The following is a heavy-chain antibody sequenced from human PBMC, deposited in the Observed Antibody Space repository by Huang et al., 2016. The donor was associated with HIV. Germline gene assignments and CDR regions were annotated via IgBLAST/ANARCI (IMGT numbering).Heavy chain of an antibody. J-gene: IGHJ4*02. V-gene: IGHV4-39*06. Sequence: RLQLQESGPGLVKPSDTLSLNCTISGGSIKSRNYYWGWVRQAPGKGLEWIGDIYYSVSPYYNPSLRSRVSLSVDTSKNQVTLKVNAVIAADTAVYYCARRQGSGYYFYFDYWGRGIPVTVSA. D-gene: IGHD3-22*01. CDR1: GGSIKSRNYY. CDR3: ARRQGSGYYFYFDY. CDR2: IYYSVSP.